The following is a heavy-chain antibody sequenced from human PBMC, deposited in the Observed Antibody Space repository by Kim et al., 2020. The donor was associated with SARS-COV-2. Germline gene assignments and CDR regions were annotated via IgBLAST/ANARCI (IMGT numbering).Heavy chain of an antibody. V-gene: IGHV4-39*01. D-gene: IGHD4-17*01. CDR3: ARHPGRGIYGGNSENAFDI. Sequence: SETLSLTCTVSGGSISSSSYYWGWIRQPPGKGLEWIGSIYYSGSTYYNPSLKSRVTISVDTSKNQFSLKLSSVTAADTAVYYCARHPGRGIYGGNSENAFDIWGQGTMVTVSS. CDR2: IYYSGST. CDR1: GGSISSSSYY. J-gene: IGHJ3*02.